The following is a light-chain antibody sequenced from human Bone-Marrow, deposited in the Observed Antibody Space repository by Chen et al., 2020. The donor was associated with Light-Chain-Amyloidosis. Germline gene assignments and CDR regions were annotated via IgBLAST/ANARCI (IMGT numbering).Light chain of an antibody. CDR3: QQYNNWPPIT. CDR1: QSVSSN. CDR2: GAS. V-gene: IGKV3-15*01. Sequence: EIVMTQSPATLSVPPGESATLSCRASQSVSSNLAWYQQKHGQAPRLLIYGASTRATGIPARFSGSGSGTEFTLTISSLQSEDFAVYYCQQYNNWPPITFGQGTRLEIK. J-gene: IGKJ5*01.